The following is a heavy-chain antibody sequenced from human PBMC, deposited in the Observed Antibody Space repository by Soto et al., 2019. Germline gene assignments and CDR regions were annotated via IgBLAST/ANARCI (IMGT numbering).Heavy chain of an antibody. CDR2: IYWDDDK. J-gene: IGHJ4*02. Sequence: SGPTLVNPTQTLTLTCTFCGFSLRTSGVGVGWIRQPPGKALEWLGIIYWDDDKRYSPSLKSRVTITKDTSKNQLVLTMTNMDPVDTATYYCAHLPWQHLWPRAPVVYWGQGTPVTVSS. CDR1: GFSLRTSGVG. V-gene: IGHV2-5*02. CDR3: AHLPWQHLWPRAPVVY. D-gene: IGHD5-18*01.